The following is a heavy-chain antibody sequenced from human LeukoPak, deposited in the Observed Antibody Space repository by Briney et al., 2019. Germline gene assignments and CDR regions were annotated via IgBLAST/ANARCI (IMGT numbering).Heavy chain of an antibody. Sequence: TGGSLRLSXAASGFTFSSYAMSWVRQPPGKGLEWVSAISGSGGSTYYADSVKGRLTISRDNSKNTLYLQMNSLRAEDTAVYYCANFDFWSGYRLRDYWGQGTLVTVSS. V-gene: IGHV3-23*01. CDR1: GFTFSSYA. J-gene: IGHJ4*02. CDR3: ANFDFWSGYRLRDY. CDR2: ISGSGGST. D-gene: IGHD3-3*01.